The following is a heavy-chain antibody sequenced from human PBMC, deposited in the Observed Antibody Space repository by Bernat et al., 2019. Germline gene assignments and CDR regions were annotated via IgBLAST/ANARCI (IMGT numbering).Heavy chain of an antibody. V-gene: IGHV1-2*04. CDR2: IDPNSGDI. CDR3: ARDPRGWIAGTGTYYFGMDV. CDR1: GYTFSAYY. J-gene: IGHJ6*02. D-gene: IGHD1-1*01. Sequence: QVQLVQSGAEVKKPGSSVKVSCKASGYTFSAYYIHWVRQAPGQGLEWMGWIDPNSGDINYAQKFQGWVTMTRDTGMSTVYLELSADDTAIYYCARDPRGWIAGTGTYYFGMDVWGQGTTVTVSS.